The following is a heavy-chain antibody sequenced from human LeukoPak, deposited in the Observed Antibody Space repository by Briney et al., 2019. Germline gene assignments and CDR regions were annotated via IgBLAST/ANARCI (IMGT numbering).Heavy chain of an antibody. J-gene: IGHJ4*02. Sequence: GGSLRLSCAASGFTVSSNYMSWVRQAPGKGLEWVSVIYSGGSTYYADSVKGRFTISRDNSKNTLYLQIHSLRAEDTAVYYCASANCGGDCSYDYWGQGTLVTVSS. CDR3: ASANCGGDCSYDY. V-gene: IGHV3-53*01. CDR2: IYSGGST. CDR1: GFTVSSNY. D-gene: IGHD2-21*02.